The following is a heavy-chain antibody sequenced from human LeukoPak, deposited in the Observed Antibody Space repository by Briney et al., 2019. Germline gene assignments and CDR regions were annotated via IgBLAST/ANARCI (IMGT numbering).Heavy chain of an antibody. J-gene: IGHJ4*02. V-gene: IGHV3-33*08. CDR1: GFSFSSNG. D-gene: IGHD3-10*01. CDR2: IWYDGSET. Sequence: GGSLRLSCAASGFSFSSNGMHWVRQAPGKGLEWVAVIWYDGSETYYADSVKGRFTISRDNSKNSLYLQMNSLRAEDTAVYYCARDESSGSLHLDYWGRGTLVTVSS. CDR3: ARDESSGSLHLDY.